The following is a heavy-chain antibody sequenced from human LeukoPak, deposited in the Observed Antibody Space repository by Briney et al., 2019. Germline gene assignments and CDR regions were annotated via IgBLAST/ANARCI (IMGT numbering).Heavy chain of an antibody. CDR1: GDSVSSNSVA. CDR3: ARDGQWLVGYFDY. D-gene: IGHD6-19*01. V-gene: IGHV6-1*01. Sequence: SQTLSLTCAISGDSVSSNSVAWNWIRQSPSRGLEWLGRTHYTSKWYNDYAVSVKSRMTINSDTSRNQFSLHLNSVTPEDAAVYYCARDGQWLVGYFDYRGQGTLVTVSS. J-gene: IGHJ4*02. CDR2: THYTSKWYN.